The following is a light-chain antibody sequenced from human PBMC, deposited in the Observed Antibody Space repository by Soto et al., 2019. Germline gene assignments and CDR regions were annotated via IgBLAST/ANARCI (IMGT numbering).Light chain of an antibody. Sequence: QSVLTQPRSVSGSPGQSVTISCTGSSSDVGEYNYVSWYQHHPGNAPKLMIYDVSKRPSGVPDRFSGSKSGNTASLTISGLQAEDEANHYCFSYAGSRVFGGGTQLTVL. CDR2: DVS. J-gene: IGLJ3*02. CDR1: SSDVGEYNY. CDR3: FSYAGSRV. V-gene: IGLV2-11*01.